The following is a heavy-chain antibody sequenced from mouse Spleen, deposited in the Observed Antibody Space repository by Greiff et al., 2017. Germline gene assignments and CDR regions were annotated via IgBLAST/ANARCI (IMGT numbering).Heavy chain of an antibody. CDR2: ISSGSSTI. CDR3: ARPLLTGTRAMDY. Sequence: DVMLVESGGGLVQPGGSRKLSCAASGFTFSSFGMHWVRQAPEKGLEWVAYISSGSSTIYYADTVKGRFTISRDNPKNTLFLQMTSLRSEDTAMYYCARPLLTGTRAMDYWGQGTSVTVSS. V-gene: IGHV5-17*02. CDR1: GFTFSSFG. J-gene: IGHJ4*01. D-gene: IGHD4-1*01.